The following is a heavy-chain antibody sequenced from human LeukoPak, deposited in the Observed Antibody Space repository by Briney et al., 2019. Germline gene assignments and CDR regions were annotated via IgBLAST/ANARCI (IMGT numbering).Heavy chain of an antibody. CDR3: ARQIDFSTSSEVY. Sequence: GESLEIPCKGSGYSFTSYWIGWVRQPPGKGLEWMGIIYPGDSDTKYSPSFQGLVTISADKSISTAYLQWTSLKASDTAMYYCARQIDFSTSSEVYWGQGTLVTVSS. J-gene: IGHJ4*02. V-gene: IGHV5-51*01. D-gene: IGHD6-6*01. CDR2: IYPGDSDT. CDR1: GYSFTSYW.